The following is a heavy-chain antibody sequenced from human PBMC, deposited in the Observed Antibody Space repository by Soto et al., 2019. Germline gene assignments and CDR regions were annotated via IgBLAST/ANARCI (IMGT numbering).Heavy chain of an antibody. Sequence: PGGSLRLSCAASGFTFSNAWMSWVRQAPGKGLEWVGLIKKKADGGTTDYAVPLKGRFTISRDDSKNTLYLQMSSPKTEDTAVYYCRTQWLDWGQGTLVTVSS. J-gene: IGHJ4*02. CDR3: RTQWLD. CDR1: GFTFSNAW. D-gene: IGHD6-19*01. CDR2: IKKKADGGTT. V-gene: IGHV3-15*01.